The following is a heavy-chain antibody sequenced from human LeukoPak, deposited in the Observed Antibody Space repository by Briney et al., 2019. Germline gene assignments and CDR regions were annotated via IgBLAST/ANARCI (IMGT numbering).Heavy chain of an antibody. CDR2: IIPIFGTA. CDR1: GGTFGSYA. Sequence: GASVKVSCKASGGTFGSYAISWVRQAPGQGLEWMGGIIPIFGTANYAQKFQGRVTITTDESTSTAYMELSSLRSEDTAVYYCARESVLDTAMVKYFDYWGQGTLVTVSS. V-gene: IGHV1-69*05. J-gene: IGHJ4*02. CDR3: ARESVLDTAMVKYFDY. D-gene: IGHD5-18*01.